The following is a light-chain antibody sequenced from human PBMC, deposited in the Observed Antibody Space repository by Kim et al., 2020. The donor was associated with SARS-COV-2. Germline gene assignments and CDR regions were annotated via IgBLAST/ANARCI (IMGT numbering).Light chain of an antibody. CDR3: SSYTSSSTNYV. CDR1: SSDVGAYKY. Sequence: LPASVSGSPGQSITISCTGSSSDVGAYKYVSWYQQHPGKAPKLMIYDVSNRPSGVSNRFSGSKSGNTASLTISGLQAEDEADYYCSSYTSSSTNYV. V-gene: IGLV2-14*03. CDR2: DVS. J-gene: IGLJ1*01.